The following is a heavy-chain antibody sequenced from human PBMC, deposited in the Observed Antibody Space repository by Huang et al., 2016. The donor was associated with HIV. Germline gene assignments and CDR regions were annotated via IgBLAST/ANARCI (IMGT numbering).Heavy chain of an antibody. CDR3: ARDLAAAGTGAFDI. D-gene: IGHD6-13*01. CDR1: GGSISSGAYS. J-gene: IGHJ3*02. Sequence: QLQLQESGSGLVKPSQTLSLTCAVSGGSISSGAYSWSWIRQPPGKGLEGIGYIYHSGSTYYNPSLKSRVTISVDRSKNQFSLKLSSVTAADTAVYYCARDLAAAGTGAFDIWGQGTMVTVSS. V-gene: IGHV4-30-2*01. CDR2: IYHSGST.